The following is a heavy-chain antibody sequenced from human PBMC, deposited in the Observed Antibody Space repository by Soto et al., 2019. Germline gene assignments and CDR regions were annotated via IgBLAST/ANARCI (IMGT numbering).Heavy chain of an antibody. D-gene: IGHD2-2*01. Sequence: GGSLRLSCAASGFTFSSYAMSWVRQAPGKGLEWVSAISGSGGSTYYADSVRGRFTISRDNSKNTLYLQMNSLRAEDTAIYYCATDKSSPPFAYWARGPLFPVPS. V-gene: IGHV3-23*01. CDR1: GFTFSSYA. CDR2: ISGSGGST. J-gene: IGHJ4*02. CDR3: ATDKSSPPFAY.